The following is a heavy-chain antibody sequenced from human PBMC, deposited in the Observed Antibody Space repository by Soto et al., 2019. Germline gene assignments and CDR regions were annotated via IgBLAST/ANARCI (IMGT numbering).Heavy chain of an antibody. Sequence: QVQLQESGPGLVKPSQTLSLTCTVSGGSISSGGYYWSWIRQHPGKGLEWIGYIYYSGSTYYNPSLKSRVTISVDTSKNQFSLKLSSVTAADTAVYYCARAEDIVLVPAAVPVVAFDIWGQGTMVTVSS. D-gene: IGHD2-2*01. CDR1: GGSISSGGYY. J-gene: IGHJ3*02. V-gene: IGHV4-31*03. CDR3: ARAEDIVLVPAAVPVVAFDI. CDR2: IYYSGST.